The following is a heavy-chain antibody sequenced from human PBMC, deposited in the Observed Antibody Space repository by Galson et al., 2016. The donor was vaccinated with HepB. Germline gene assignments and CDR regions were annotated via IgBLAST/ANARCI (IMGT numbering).Heavy chain of an antibody. J-gene: IGHJ4*02. V-gene: IGHV3-11*06. Sequence: SLRLSCAASGFTFSDYYMSWIRQAPGKGLEWVSYISTSSSYTSYADSVKGRFTISRDNAKNPLYLQMNSLRAEDTAVYYRARVPAVAATDYWGQGTLVTVSS. CDR1: GFTFSDYY. CDR3: ARVPAVAATDY. CDR2: ISTSSSYT. D-gene: IGHD6-19*01.